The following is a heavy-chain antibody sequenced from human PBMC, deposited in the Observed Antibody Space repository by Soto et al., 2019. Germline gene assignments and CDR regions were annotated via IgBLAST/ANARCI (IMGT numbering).Heavy chain of an antibody. CDR3: ARYLIAVGIDY. D-gene: IGHD6-19*01. V-gene: IGHV4-59*08. Sequence: SETLSLTCTVSGGSISSYYWSWIRQPPGKGLEWIGYIYYSGSTNYNPSLKSRVTISVDTSKNQFSLKLSSVTAADTAVYYCARYLIAVGIDYWGQGTLVTVSS. CDR1: GGSISSYY. CDR2: IYYSGST. J-gene: IGHJ4*02.